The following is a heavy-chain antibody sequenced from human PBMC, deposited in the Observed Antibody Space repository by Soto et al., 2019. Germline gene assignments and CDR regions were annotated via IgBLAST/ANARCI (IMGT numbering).Heavy chain of an antibody. V-gene: IGHV1-18*01. J-gene: IGHJ4*02. Sequence: VKVSCKASGYTFTSYGISWVRQAPGQGLEWMAWINPYNGNTKYAEKFLGRVTVTTDTSTATAYMEVRSLTSDDTAVFYCARVGVGLAAPRVWPYWGQGTPVTVSS. CDR2: INPYNGNT. D-gene: IGHD6-13*01. CDR3: ARVGVGLAAPRVWPY. CDR1: GYTFTSYG.